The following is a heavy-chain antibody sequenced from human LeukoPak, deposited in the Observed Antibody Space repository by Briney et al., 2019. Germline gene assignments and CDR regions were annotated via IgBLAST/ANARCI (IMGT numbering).Heavy chain of an antibody. J-gene: IGHJ4*02. CDR2: IIPSFGTA. Sequence: ASVKVSCKASGGTFSNYAISWVRQAPRQGLDWMGGIIPSFGTANYSQKFQGRVTITADESTSTAYMELSSLRSEDTAIYYCVRDPRTSGYRYGLGYWGQGTLVTVSS. CDR1: GGTFSNYA. V-gene: IGHV1-69*01. D-gene: IGHD5-18*01. CDR3: VRDPRTSGYRYGLGY.